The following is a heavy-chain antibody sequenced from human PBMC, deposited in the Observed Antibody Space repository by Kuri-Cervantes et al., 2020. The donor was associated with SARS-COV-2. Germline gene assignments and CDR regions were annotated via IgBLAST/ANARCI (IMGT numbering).Heavy chain of an antibody. D-gene: IGHD1-26*01. CDR1: GFTFSSYW. CDR2: INSDGSST. V-gene: IGHV3-74*01. Sequence: GESLKISCAASGFTFSSYWMHWVRQAPGKGLVWVSRINSDGSSTSYADSVKGRFTISRDNAKDALFLQINDLRAEDTAVYYCARGAEGATDYWGQGTLVTVSS. J-gene: IGHJ4*02. CDR3: ARGAEGATDY.